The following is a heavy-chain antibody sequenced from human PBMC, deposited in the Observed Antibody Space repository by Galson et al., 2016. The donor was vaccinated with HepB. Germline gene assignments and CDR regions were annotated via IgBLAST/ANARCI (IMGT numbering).Heavy chain of an antibody. CDR1: GFSLSTRGVG. J-gene: IGHJ5*02. CDR3: ARWTYFDFWGGSEYNYFEP. D-gene: IGHD3-3*01. Sequence: PALVKPTQTLPLTCTFPGFSLSTRGVGLGWLRQPPGKALEWLPPINWADDKRYNPPPTSRLTITKDTSKNQVVLTVTNMEPVDTATYYCARWTYFDFWGGSEYNYFEPWGQGTLVTVSS. V-gene: IGHV2-5*02. CDR2: INWADDK.